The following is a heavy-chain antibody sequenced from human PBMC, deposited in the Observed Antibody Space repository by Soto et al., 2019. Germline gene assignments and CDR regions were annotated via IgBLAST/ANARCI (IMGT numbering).Heavy chain of an antibody. D-gene: IGHD5-12*01. V-gene: IGHV4-4*07. CDR3: ARFSDYEGYFDY. J-gene: IGHJ4*02. Sequence: SETLSLTCTVSGGSISSYYWSWIRQSAGKGLEWIGRIYTSGSTNYNPSLKSRVTMSVDTSKNQFSLKLSSVTAADTAVYYCARFSDYEGYFDYWGQGTLVTVSS. CDR2: IYTSGST. CDR1: GGSISSYY.